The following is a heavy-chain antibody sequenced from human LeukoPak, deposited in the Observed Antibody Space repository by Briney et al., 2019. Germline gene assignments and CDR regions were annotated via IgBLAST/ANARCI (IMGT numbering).Heavy chain of an antibody. CDR3: ARDGYSGSDAL. CDR1: GGSFSGYY. D-gene: IGHD5-12*01. J-gene: IGHJ4*02. Sequence: SETLSLTCAVYGGSFSGYYWSWIRQPPGKGLEWIGYIYHSGSTNYNPSLKSRVTISVDTSQNQFYLKLSSVTAADTAVYYCARDGYSGSDALWGQGTLVTVSS. CDR2: IYHSGST. V-gene: IGHV4-59*01.